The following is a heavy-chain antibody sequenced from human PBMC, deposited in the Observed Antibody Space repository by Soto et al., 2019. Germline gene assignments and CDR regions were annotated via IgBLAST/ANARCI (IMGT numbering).Heavy chain of an antibody. Sequence: EVQLVESGGGLVKPGGSLRLSCAASGFTFNSYSMNWVRQAPGKGLEWVSSISSSSSYIYYADSVKGRFTISRDNAKNSLYLQMNSLRAEDTAVYYRASAEYYYDTSGWYYWGQGTLVTVSS. CDR2: ISSSSSYI. J-gene: IGHJ4*02. D-gene: IGHD3-22*01. V-gene: IGHV3-21*01. CDR1: GFTFNSYS. CDR3: ASAEYYYDTSGWYY.